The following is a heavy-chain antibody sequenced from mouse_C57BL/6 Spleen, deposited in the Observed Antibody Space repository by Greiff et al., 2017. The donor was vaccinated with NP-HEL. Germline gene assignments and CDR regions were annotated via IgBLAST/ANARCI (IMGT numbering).Heavy chain of an antibody. CDR2: IDPSDSYT. J-gene: IGHJ2*01. CDR1: GYTFTSYW. CDR3: ARARDGYLDH. D-gene: IGHD2-3*01. Sequence: QVQLQQPGAELVKPGASVKLSCKASGYTFTSYWMQWVKQRPGQGLEWIGEIDPSDSYTNYNQKFKGKATLTVDTSSSTAYMQLSSLTSEDSAVYYCARARDGYLDHWGQGTTLTVSS. V-gene: IGHV1-50*01.